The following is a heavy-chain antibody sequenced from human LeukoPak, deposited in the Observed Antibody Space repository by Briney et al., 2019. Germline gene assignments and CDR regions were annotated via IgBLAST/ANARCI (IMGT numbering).Heavy chain of an antibody. CDR1: GGSISSYY. J-gene: IGHJ3*02. CDR2: IYYSGST. D-gene: IGHD1-7*01. V-gene: IGHV4-59*08. CDR3: ARRNYAEAFDI. Sequence: PSETLSLTCTVSGGSISSYYWSWIRQPPGKGLEWIGYIYYSGSTNCNPSLKSRVTISVDTSKNQFSLKLSSVTAADTAVYYCARRNYAEAFDIWGQGTMVTVSS.